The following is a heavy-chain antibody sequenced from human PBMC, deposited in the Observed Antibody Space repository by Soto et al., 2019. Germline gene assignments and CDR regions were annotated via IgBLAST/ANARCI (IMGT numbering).Heavy chain of an antibody. V-gene: IGHV2-5*02. CDR3: AHAYGGRSLY. D-gene: IGHD1-26*01. CDR1: GFSLTTDRVG. J-gene: IGHJ4*02. Sequence: QITLKESGPTLVKPTQTLTLTCTFSGFSLTTDRVGVGWIRQPRGEALEWLAVIYWDDTKTYRPSLESRLTSTQDTSKNPVALTMTNMGSVDTATYYCAHAYGGRSLYWGQGTLVTVSS. CDR2: IYWDDTK.